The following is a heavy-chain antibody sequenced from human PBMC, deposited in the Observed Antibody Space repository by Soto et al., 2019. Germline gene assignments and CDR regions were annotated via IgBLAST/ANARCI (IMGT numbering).Heavy chain of an antibody. J-gene: IGHJ4*02. CDR1: GDSITSDSW. D-gene: IGHD1-26*01. Sequence: QVQLQESGPGLVKPSGTLFLTCGVSGDSITSDSWWTWVRQSPGKGLGWIGERHQKGCPNYNPSLASRVTISIDTSKNEFSLSLTSVTAADTAVFYCAMVGPTATGAIDYWGRGTLVTVSS. V-gene: IGHV4-4*02. CDR2: RHQKGCP. CDR3: AMVGPTATGAIDY.